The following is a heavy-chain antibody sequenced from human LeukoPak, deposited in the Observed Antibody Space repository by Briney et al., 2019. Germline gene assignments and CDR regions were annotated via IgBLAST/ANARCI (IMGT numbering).Heavy chain of an antibody. J-gene: IGHJ4*02. V-gene: IGHV3-48*03. CDR3: AREGIDSSGYSFDY. CDR1: GFTFSSYE. CDR2: ISSSGSTK. D-gene: IGHD3-22*01. Sequence: GGSLRLSCAASGFTFSSYEMHWVRQAPGKGLEWVSYISSSGSTKYYADSVEGRFTISRDDAKNSLYLQMNSLGAEDTAIYYCAREGIDSSGYSFDYWGQGTLVTVSS.